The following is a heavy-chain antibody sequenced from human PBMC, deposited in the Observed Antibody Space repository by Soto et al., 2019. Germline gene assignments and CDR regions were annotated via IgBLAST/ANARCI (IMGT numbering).Heavy chain of an antibody. D-gene: IGHD2-2*01. CDR3: GRQPGHCGSTTCFGYYSVDV. Sequence: SETLSLTCSVSGGSISSSSCSWGWIRQPPGKGLEWIGTIYFSEITHYNPSLEGRVAISADTPNNQLSLRLSSVTAADTAVYYCGRQPGHCGSTTCFGYYSVDVWVQGTTVTVSS. V-gene: IGHV4-39*01. J-gene: IGHJ6*02. CDR1: GGSISSSSCS. CDR2: IYFSEIT.